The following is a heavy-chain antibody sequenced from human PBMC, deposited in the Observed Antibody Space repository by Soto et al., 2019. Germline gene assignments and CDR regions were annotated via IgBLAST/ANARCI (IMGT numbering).Heavy chain of an antibody. V-gene: IGHV1-3*01. D-gene: IGHD4-17*01. CDR1: GYSFTSYA. J-gene: IGHJ1*01. Sequence: ASVKVSCKASGYSFTSYAMHWVRQAPGQRLEWMGWINAGNGNTKYSQKFQGRVTITRDTSASTAYMELSSLRSEDSAVYFCARELGYGDNVDWGQGTLVTVSS. CDR2: INAGNGNT. CDR3: ARELGYGDNVD.